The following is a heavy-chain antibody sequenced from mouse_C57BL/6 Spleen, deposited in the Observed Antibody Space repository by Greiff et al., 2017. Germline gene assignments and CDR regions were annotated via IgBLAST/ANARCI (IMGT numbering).Heavy chain of an antibody. CDR3: ARLYCFYYFDY. Sequence: VQLQQSGPELVKPGASVKMSCKASGYTFTDYNMHWVKQSHGNSLEWIGYINPNNGGTSYNQKFKGTATLTVYKSSSTAYMELRSLTSKDSAVYFCARLYCFYYFDYWGQGTTLTVAS. CDR2: INPNNGGT. V-gene: IGHV1-22*01. D-gene: IGHD2-1*01. CDR1: GYTFTDYN. J-gene: IGHJ2*01.